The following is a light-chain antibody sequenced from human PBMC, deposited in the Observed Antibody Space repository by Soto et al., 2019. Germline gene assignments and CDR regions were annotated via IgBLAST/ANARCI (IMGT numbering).Light chain of an antibody. CDR1: QSLSGNY. V-gene: IGKV3-20*01. J-gene: IGKJ2*01. CDR3: QQYGSSPGT. Sequence: DIVLTQSPGTLSLSPGERATLSCRASQSLSGNYFAWYQQKPGQAPRLLIYAVSGRATGIPDRFSGSGSGAAFTLTISRLAPDDFAVYYCQQYGSSPGTFGQGTKLEIK. CDR2: AVS.